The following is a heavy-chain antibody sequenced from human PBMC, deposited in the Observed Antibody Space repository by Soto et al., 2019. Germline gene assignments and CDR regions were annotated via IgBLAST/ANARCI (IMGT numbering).Heavy chain of an antibody. CDR2: IIPIFGTA. D-gene: IGHD3-22*01. CDR1: GGTFSSYA. V-gene: IGHV1-69*13. CDR3: ARGRGQGYYYDSSGYYLPPDI. J-gene: IGHJ3*02. Sequence: ASVKVSCKASGGTFSSYAISWVRQAPGQGLEWMGGIIPIFGTANYAQKFQGRVTITADESTSTAHMELSSLRSEDTAVYYCARGRGQGYYYDSSGYYLPPDIWGQGTMVTVSS.